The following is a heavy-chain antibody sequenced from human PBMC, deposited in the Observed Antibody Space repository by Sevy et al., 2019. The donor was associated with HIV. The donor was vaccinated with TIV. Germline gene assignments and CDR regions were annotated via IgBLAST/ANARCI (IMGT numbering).Heavy chain of an antibody. CDR2: INSHGTIT. Sequence: GGSLRLSCAASGFTLSSHWMFWVRQGPGKGLVWVSHINSHGTITNYADSVRGRFTISRDNAKNTVYLQMDSLRAEDTAFYYCARGQVLRFFDWPTYGLDVWGQGTTATVSS. CDR1: GFTLSSHW. CDR3: ARGQVLRFFDWPTYGLDV. J-gene: IGHJ6*02. D-gene: IGHD3-3*01. V-gene: IGHV3-74*01.